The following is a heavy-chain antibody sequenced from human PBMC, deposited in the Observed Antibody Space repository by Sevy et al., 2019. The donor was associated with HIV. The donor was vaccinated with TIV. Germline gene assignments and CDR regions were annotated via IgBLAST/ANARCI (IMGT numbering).Heavy chain of an antibody. V-gene: IGHV3-7*01. Sequence: GGSLRLSCAASGFTFSSYWMSWVRQAPGKGLEWVANIKQDGSEKYYVDSVKGRFTISRDNAKNSLHLQMNSLRAEDTAVYYCARDMSSSRSDAFDIWGQGTMVTVSS. CDR1: GFTFSSYW. J-gene: IGHJ3*02. CDR2: IKQDGSEK. CDR3: ARDMSSSRSDAFDI. D-gene: IGHD2-2*01.